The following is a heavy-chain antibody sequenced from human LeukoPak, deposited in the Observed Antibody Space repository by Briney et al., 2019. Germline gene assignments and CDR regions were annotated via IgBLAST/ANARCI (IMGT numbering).Heavy chain of an antibody. CDR2: IIPIFGAA. CDR1: GGTFSSYA. V-gene: IGHV1-69*05. D-gene: IGHD2-2*01. Sequence: SVKVSCKASGGTFSSYAISWVRQAPGQGLEWMGGIIPIFGAANYAQKSQGRVTITTDESTSTAYMELSSLRSEDTAVYYCARDRAGVPAATAYYYMDVWGKGTTVTVSS. J-gene: IGHJ6*03. CDR3: ARDRAGVPAATAYYYMDV.